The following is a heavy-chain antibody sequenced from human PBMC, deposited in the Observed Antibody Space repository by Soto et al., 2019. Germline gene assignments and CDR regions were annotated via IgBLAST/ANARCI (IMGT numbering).Heavy chain of an antibody. D-gene: IGHD4-17*01. V-gene: IGHV4-31*11. Sequence: SEILSLTCAVYGGSFSGYYWSWIRQHPGKGLEWIGYIYYSGSTYYNPSLKSRVTISVDTSKNQFSLKLSSVTAADTAVYYCASGITVTGQYDYWGQGTLVTVSS. J-gene: IGHJ4*02. CDR1: GGSFSGYY. CDR3: ASGITVTGQYDY. CDR2: IYYSGST.